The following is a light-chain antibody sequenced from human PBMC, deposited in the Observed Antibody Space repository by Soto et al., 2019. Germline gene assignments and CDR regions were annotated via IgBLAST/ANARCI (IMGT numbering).Light chain of an antibody. V-gene: IGKV3-20*01. J-gene: IGKJ1*01. CDR3: QQYGTSPKT. Sequence: EIVLTQSPGTLSLSPGERATLSCRASQRVRSSYLAWYQQKLGQAPRLLIYGVSNRAAGIQDRFSGNGSGTDFTLTIRRLESEDFAVYYCQQYGTSPKTFGQGTKVEIK. CDR2: GVS. CDR1: QRVRSSY.